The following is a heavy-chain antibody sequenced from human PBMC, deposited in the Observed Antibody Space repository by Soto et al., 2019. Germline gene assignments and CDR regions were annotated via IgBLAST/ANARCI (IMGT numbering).Heavy chain of an antibody. CDR2: IDSNGGT. CDR1: DDSSSIYK. CDR3: VRQGFGRLHGLVDV. Sequence: QVQLQESGPGLVKPSETLSLTCTVSDDSSSIYKWSWIRQPPGRRLEWIGYIDSNGGTSYNPSLQSRVTMSIDTSTKQIFLKLSSVTAADTAVYYCVRQGFGRLHGLVDVWGQGTTVTVSS. D-gene: IGHD3-10*01. J-gene: IGHJ6*02. V-gene: IGHV4-59*08.